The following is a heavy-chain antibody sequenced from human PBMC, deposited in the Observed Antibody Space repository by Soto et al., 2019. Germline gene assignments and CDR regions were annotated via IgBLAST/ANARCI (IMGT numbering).Heavy chain of an antibody. CDR3: ARQIYGDYGLYDY. V-gene: IGHV1-69*02. D-gene: IGHD4-17*01. CDR2: IIPILGIA. J-gene: IGHJ4*02. CDR1: GGTFSSYT. Sequence: SVKVSCKASGGTFSSYTISWVRQAPGQGLEWMGRIIPILGIANYAQKFQGRVTITRDKSTSTAYMELSSLRSEDTAVYYCARQIYGDYGLYDYRGQGTLVPSPQ.